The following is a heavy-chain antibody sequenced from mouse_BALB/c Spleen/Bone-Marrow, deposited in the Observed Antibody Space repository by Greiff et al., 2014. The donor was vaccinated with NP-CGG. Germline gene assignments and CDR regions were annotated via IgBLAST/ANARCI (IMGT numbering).Heavy chain of an antibody. CDR3: ARKVWYYAMDY. CDR2: INPYNDGI. J-gene: IGHJ4*01. D-gene: IGHD2-10*02. Sequence: QLKEAGPELVKPGGSVKKSCKGFGYTFTSYVMHWVEQKPGQGLEWIGYINPYNDGIKYNEKFKGKATLTSDKSSSTAYMELSSLTSEDSAVYYCARKVWYYAMDYWGQGTSVTVSS. V-gene: IGHV1-14*01. CDR1: GYTFTSYV.